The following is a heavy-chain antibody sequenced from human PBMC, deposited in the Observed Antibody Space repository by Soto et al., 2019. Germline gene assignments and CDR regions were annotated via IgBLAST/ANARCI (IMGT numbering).Heavy chain of an antibody. D-gene: IGHD1-20*01. CDR1: GYSISSGYY. V-gene: IGHV4-38-2*01. Sequence: SETLSLTCAVSGYSISSGYYWGWIRQPPGKGLEWIGSIYHSGSTYYNPSLKSRVTISVDTSKNQFSLKLSSVTAADTAVYYCASYGNNWNYNYYGMDVWGQGTTVTV. CDR3: ASYGNNWNYNYYGMDV. J-gene: IGHJ6*02. CDR2: IYHSGST.